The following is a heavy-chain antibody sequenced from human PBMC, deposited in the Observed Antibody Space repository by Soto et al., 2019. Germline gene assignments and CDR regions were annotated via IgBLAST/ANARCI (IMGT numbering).Heavy chain of an antibody. V-gene: IGHV3-30-3*01. CDR1: GFTFSSYA. CDR2: IAYDGSNK. CDR3: ATIRGYSSSPLGY. D-gene: IGHD6-6*01. Sequence: SLRLSCAASGFTFSSYAMHWVRQAPGKWLEWAAVIAYDGSNKYYADSVKGRFTISRDNSKNTLYLQMNSLRAEDTAVYYFATIRGYSSSPLGYWGQATLVTVS. J-gene: IGHJ4*02.